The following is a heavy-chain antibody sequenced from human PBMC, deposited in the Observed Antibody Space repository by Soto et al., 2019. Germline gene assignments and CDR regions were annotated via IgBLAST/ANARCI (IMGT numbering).Heavy chain of an antibody. V-gene: IGHV3-21*01. D-gene: IGHD3-16*01. J-gene: IGHJ4*02. CDR2: ISSSSSYI. CDR1: GFTFSSYS. CDR3: ARDRYGLGWGSYGSTD. Sequence: EVQLVESGGGLVKPGGSLRLSCAASGFTFSSYSMNWVRQAPGKGLEWVSSISSSSSYIYYADSVKGRFTISRDNAKNSRYLQMNSQGAEETAVYYCARDRYGLGWGSYGSTDWGQGTLVTVSS.